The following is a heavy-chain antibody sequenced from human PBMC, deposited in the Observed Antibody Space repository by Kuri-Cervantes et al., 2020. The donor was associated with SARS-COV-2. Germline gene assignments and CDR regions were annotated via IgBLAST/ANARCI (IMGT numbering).Heavy chain of an antibody. J-gene: IGHJ3*02. CDR2: ISSSSSYI. CDR1: GFTFSSYS. V-gene: IGHV3-21*01. D-gene: IGHD2-8*01. Sequence: GGSLRLSCAASGFTFSSYSMNWVRQAPGKGLEWVSSISSSSSYIYYADSVKGRFTISRDNAKNSLYPQMNSLRAEDTAVYYCAGGGDIVLMVYAIPLYGAFDIWGQGTMVTVSS. CDR3: AGGGDIVLMVYAIPLYGAFDI.